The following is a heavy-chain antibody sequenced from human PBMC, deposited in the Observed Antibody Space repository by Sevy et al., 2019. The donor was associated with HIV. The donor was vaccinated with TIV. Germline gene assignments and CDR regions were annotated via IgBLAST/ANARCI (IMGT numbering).Heavy chain of an antibody. CDR3: ARAYSSGWRQGGWTDY. CDR1: GFTFRSYS. CDR2: ISSSSFTI. Sequence: GGSLRLSCAASGFTFRSYSMNWVRQAPGKGLEWISYISSSSFTIYYADSVTGRFTISRDNAKNSLYLQMNSLRAEDTAVYYCARAYSSGWRQGGWTDYWGQGTLVTVSS. V-gene: IGHV3-48*01. D-gene: IGHD6-19*01. J-gene: IGHJ4*02.